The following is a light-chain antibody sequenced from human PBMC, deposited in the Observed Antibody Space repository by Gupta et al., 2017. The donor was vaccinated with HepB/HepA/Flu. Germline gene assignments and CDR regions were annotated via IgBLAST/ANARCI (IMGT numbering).Light chain of an antibody. CDR2: LGS. V-gene: IGKV2-28*01. CDR3: MQALQSPRT. Sequence: DIVMTQSPLSLPVTPGEPASISCRSSQSLVHSNGYNYLDWYLQKPGQSPQLLIYLGSNRASGVPDRFSGSGSGADFTLKISRVEADDVGVYYCMQALQSPRTFGQGTKLDIK. CDR1: QSLVHSNGYNY. J-gene: IGKJ2*02.